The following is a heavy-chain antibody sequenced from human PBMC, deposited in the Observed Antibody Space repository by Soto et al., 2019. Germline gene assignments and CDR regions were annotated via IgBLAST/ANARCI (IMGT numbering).Heavy chain of an antibody. J-gene: IGHJ6*02. CDR1: GYTFTSYY. CDR3: ARDPTPGYCSSTSCYGAPIYGMDV. CDR2: INPSGGST. Sequence: ASVKVSCKASGYTFTSYYMHWVRQAPGQGLEWMGIINPSGGSTSYAQKFQGRVTMTRDTSTSTVYMELSSLRSEDTAVYYCARDPTPGYCSSTSCYGAPIYGMDVRGQGTTVTV. D-gene: IGHD2-2*01. V-gene: IGHV1-46*01.